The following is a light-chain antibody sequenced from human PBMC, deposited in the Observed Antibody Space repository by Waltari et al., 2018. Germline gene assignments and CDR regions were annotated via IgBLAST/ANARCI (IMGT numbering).Light chain of an antibody. CDR3: SSYTSSRTVV. CDR2: EVT. Sequence: QSALTQPASESGSPGQSNAISCTGTSGDVGAYNYVSWSQQYPGKAPHVLIYEVTNRPSGVSSRFSGSKSGHTASLTISGLQPDDEADYYCSSYTSSRTVVFGTGTEVTVL. J-gene: IGLJ1*01. CDR1: SGDVGAYNY. V-gene: IGLV2-14*01.